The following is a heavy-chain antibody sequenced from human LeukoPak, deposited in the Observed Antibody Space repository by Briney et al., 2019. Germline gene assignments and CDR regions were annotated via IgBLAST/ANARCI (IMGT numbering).Heavy chain of an antibody. CDR3: ARDSDHIDY. Sequence: GGSLRLSCAASGFIFSRYAMTWVRQAPGKGLEWVAVISYDGSNKYYADSVKGRFTISRDNSKNTLYLQMNSLRAEDTAVYYCARDSDHIDYWGQGTLVTVSS. CDR1: GFIFSRYA. V-gene: IGHV3-30-3*01. D-gene: IGHD3-10*01. J-gene: IGHJ4*02. CDR2: ISYDGSNK.